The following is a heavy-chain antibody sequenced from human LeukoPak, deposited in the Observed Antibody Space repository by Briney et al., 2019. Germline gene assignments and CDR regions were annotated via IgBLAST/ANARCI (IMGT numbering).Heavy chain of an antibody. CDR3: AREVGYDSSGYYDYYYYMDV. D-gene: IGHD3-22*01. V-gene: IGHV1-2*02. Sequence: ASVKVSCKASGYTFTGYYMHWVRQAPGQGLGWMGWINPNSGGTNYAQKFQGRVTMTRDTSISTAYMELSRLRSDDTAVYYCAREVGYDSSGYYDYYYYMDVWGKGTTVTVSS. CDR2: INPNSGGT. J-gene: IGHJ6*03. CDR1: GYTFTGYY.